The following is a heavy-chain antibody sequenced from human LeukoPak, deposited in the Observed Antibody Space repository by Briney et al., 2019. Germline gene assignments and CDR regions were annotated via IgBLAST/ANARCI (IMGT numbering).Heavy chain of an antibody. J-gene: IGHJ3*02. V-gene: IGHV3-23*01. CDR3: ARDRITMVRGVIFDAFDI. CDR1: GFTFSSYA. D-gene: IGHD3-10*01. Sequence: GGSLRLSCVASGFTFSSYAMSWVRQAPGKGLEWVSGISGSGGSTYYADSVKGRFTISRDNAKNSLYLQMNSLRAEDTAVYYCARDRITMVRGVIFDAFDIWGQGTMVTVSS. CDR2: ISGSGGST.